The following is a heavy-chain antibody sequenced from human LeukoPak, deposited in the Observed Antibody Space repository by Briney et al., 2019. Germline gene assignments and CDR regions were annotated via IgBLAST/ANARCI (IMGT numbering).Heavy chain of an antibody. CDR1: GFTFSGSA. V-gene: IGHV3-74*01. D-gene: IGHD3-10*01. J-gene: IGHJ4*02. CDR3: AREYRSGDFDY. CDR2: MNSDVSSR. Sequence: PGGSLRLSCAASGFTFSGSAMHWVRQASGKGLEWVSVSRMNSDVSSRSYADSVKGRFTISRGNAKNTLYLQMNSLRAEDTAVYYCAREYRSGDFDYWGQGTLVTVSS.